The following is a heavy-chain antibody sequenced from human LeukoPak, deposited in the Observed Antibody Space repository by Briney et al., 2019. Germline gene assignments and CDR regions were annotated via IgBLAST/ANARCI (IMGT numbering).Heavy chain of an antibody. CDR2: ISGSGGST. CDR3: AKDGATGTWVYYYGMDV. CDR1: GFTFSSYA. V-gene: IGHV3-23*01. D-gene: IGHD1-1*01. J-gene: IGHJ6*04. Sequence: GGSLRLSCAASGFTFSSYAMRWVRQAPGKGLEWVSAISGSGGSTYYADSVKGRFTISRDNSKNTLYLQMNSLRAEDTAVYYCAKDGATGTWVYYYGMDVWGKGTTVTVSS.